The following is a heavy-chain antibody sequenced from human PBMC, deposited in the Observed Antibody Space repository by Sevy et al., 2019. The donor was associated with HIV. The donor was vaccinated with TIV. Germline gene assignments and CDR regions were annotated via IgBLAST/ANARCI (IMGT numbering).Heavy chain of an antibody. Sequence: ASVKVSCKASGYTFSGYYMHWVRQAPGQGLEWMGWINPNSGGTNYAQKFQGRVTMTRDTSISTAYMELSRLRSDDTAVYYCARGRGGQWLVPLGLDYWGQGTLVTVSS. V-gene: IGHV1-2*02. CDR1: GYTFSGYY. D-gene: IGHD6-19*01. CDR3: ARGRGGQWLVPLGLDY. J-gene: IGHJ4*02. CDR2: INPNSGGT.